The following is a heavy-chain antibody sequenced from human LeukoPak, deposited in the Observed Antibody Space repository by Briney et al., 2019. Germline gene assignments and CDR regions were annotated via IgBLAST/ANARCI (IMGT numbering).Heavy chain of an antibody. Sequence: GGSLRLSCVASGFTFSLYWVTWVRQAPGKGLEWVASISHDGSQKYYVDSVKGRFTISRDNAKKSLYLQMNSLRAEDTAVYYCARDDSGYSYGFADYWGQGTLVTVSS. D-gene: IGHD5-18*01. V-gene: IGHV3-7*01. J-gene: IGHJ4*02. CDR1: GFTFSLYW. CDR3: ARDDSGYSYGFADY. CDR2: ISHDGSQK.